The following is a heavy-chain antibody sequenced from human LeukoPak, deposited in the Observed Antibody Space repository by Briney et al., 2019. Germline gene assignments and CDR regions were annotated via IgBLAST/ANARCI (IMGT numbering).Heavy chain of an antibody. CDR1: GGSFSGYY. D-gene: IGHD3-22*01. J-gene: IGHJ5*02. V-gene: IGHV4-34*01. CDR2: INHSGST. CDR3: ATANYYDSSGYSP. Sequence: SETLSLTCAVYGGSFSGYYWSWIRQPPGKGLEWIGEINHSGSTNYNPSLKSRVTISVDTSKNQFSLKLSSVTAADTAVYYCATANYYDSSGYSPWGQGTPVTVSS.